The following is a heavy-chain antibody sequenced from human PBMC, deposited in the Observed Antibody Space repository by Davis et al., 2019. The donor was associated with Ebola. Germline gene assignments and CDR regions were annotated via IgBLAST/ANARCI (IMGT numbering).Heavy chain of an antibody. J-gene: IGHJ3*02. D-gene: IGHD2-8*02. V-gene: IGHV5-51*01. CDR2: IYTGDSDT. CDR1: GNSFTSFW. CDR3: ASLRRTITGMDDAFDI. Sequence: GGSLRLSCKGSGNSFTSFWIGWVRQMPGKGLEWMGLIYTGDSDTRYSPSFRGQVTISADKSITTAYLQWSGLRASDTAMYYCASLRRTITGMDDAFDIWGQGTMVTVSS.